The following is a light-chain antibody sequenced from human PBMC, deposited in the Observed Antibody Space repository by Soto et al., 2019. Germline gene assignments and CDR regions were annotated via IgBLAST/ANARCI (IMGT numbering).Light chain of an antibody. CDR2: AAS. CDR1: QGISSY. Sequence: AIRMTQSPSSLSASTGDIVTITCRASQGISSYLAWYQQKPGKAPKLLIYAASTLQSGVPSRFSSSGSGTDFTLTICCLQSEDFAPYCCQQYYSYPLTFGGGNKVEIK. CDR3: QQYYSYPLT. V-gene: IGKV1-8*01. J-gene: IGKJ4*01.